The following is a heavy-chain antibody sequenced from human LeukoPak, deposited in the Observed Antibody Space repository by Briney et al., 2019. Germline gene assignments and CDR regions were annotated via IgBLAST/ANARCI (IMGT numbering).Heavy chain of an antibody. Sequence: ASVKVSCKASGGTFSSYAISWVRQAPGQGLEWMGGIIPIFGTANYAQKFQGRVTITTDESTSTAYMELSSLRSEDTAVYYCARESSSSEHYYYYYYMDVWGKGTTVTVSS. CDR2: IIPIFGTA. CDR3: ARESSSSEHYYYYYYMDV. V-gene: IGHV1-69*05. J-gene: IGHJ6*03. D-gene: IGHD6-6*01. CDR1: GGTFSSYA.